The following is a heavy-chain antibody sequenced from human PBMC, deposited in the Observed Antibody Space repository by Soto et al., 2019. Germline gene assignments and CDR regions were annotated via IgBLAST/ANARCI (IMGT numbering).Heavy chain of an antibody. CDR3: AKDRTLRLWNY. CDR1: GFTFSSYA. D-gene: IGHD3-16*01. V-gene: IGHV3-23*01. CDR2: ISGSGGST. Sequence: PGGSLRLSRAASGFTFSSYAMSWVRLAPGKGLEWVSAISGSGGSTYYADSVKGRFTISRDNSKNTLYLQMNSLRAEDTAVYYCAKDRTLRLWNYWGQGTLVTVSS. J-gene: IGHJ4*02.